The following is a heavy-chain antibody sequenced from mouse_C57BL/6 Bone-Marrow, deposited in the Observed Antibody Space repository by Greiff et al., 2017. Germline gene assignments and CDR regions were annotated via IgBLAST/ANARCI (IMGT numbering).Heavy chain of an antibody. J-gene: IGHJ2*01. CDR2: IDPETGGT. Sequence: QVQLQQSGAELVRPGASVTLSCKASGYTFTDYEMHWVKQTPVHGLEWIGAIDPETGGTAYNQKFKGKAILTADKSSSTAYMELRSLTSEDSAVYYCTRQVVVGSRDYWGQGTTLTVSS. CDR1: GYTFTDYE. V-gene: IGHV1-15*01. D-gene: IGHD1-1*01. CDR3: TRQVVVGSRDY.